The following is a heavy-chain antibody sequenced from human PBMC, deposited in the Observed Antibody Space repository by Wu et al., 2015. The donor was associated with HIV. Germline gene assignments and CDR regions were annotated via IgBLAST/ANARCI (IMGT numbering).Heavy chain of an antibody. V-gene: IGHV1-69*13. J-gene: IGHJ3*02. CDR3: ARGYYGSGSYYNVPEAFDI. Sequence: QVQLVQSGAEVKKPGSSVKVSCKASGGTFSSYAISWVRQAPGQGLEWMGRIIPIFGTANYAQKFQGRVTITADESTSTAYMELSSLRSEDTAVYYCARGYYGSGSYYNVPEAFDIWGPRDNGHRLF. CDR2: IIPIFGTA. D-gene: IGHD3-10*01. CDR1: GGTFSSYA.